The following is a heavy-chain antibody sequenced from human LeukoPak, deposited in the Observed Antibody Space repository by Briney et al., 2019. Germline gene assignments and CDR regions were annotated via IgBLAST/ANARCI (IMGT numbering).Heavy chain of an antibody. CDR3: AKGITGTSPSVDY. J-gene: IGHJ4*02. Sequence: GRSLRLSCAASGFTFSGYGMHWVRQAPGKGLEWVAVISYDGSNKYYADSVKGRFTISRDNSKNTLYLQMNSLRAEDTAVYYCAKGITGTSPSVDYWGQGTLVTVSS. CDR2: ISYDGSNK. CDR1: GFTFSGYG. D-gene: IGHD1-7*01. V-gene: IGHV3-30*18.